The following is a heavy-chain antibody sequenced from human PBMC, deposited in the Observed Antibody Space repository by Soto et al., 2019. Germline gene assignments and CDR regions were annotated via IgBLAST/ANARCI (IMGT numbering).Heavy chain of an antibody. Sequence: ASVKVSFKASRYTFTSYYMHWLRQAPGQGLEWMGIINPSGGSTTYAQHFQGRVTTTSDTSTSTVYMELSSLRSEDTAVYYCARDTDTAMADYWGQGTMDAVSS. CDR2: INPSGGST. D-gene: IGHD5-18*01. CDR3: ARDTDTAMADY. J-gene: IGHJ4*02. V-gene: IGHV1-46*01. CDR1: RYTFTSYY.